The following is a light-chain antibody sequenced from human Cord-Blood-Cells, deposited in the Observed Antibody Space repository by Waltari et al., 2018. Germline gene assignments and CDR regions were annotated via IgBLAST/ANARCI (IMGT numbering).Light chain of an antibody. CDR3: QQSHSTPRT. CDR1: QSISSY. CDR2: AAS. V-gene: IGKV1-39*01. J-gene: IGKJ1*01. Sequence: DIQMTQSPSSLSASVGDRVTITCRESQSISSYLNWYQQKPGKAPKLLFYAASSLQSGVPSRFSGSGSGTDFTLTISSLQPEDFATYYCQQSHSTPRTFGQGTKVEIK.